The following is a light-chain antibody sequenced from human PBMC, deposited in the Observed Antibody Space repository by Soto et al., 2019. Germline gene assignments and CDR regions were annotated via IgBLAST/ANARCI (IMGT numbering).Light chain of an antibody. Sequence: VQMTPSAASLSAFVGDIVTIISRASQSISSYFKWYQQTPENAPTLMIYAASRFQSGLPSMFSGSGWGTDFPLTISSLQPEHVATYYCQQNYRTPHTFGQGTKVDIK. J-gene: IGKJ2*01. CDR1: QSISSY. CDR3: QQNYRTPHT. V-gene: IGKV1-39*01. CDR2: AAS.